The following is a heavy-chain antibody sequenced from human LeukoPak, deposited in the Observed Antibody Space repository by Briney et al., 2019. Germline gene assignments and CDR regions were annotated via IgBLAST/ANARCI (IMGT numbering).Heavy chain of an antibody. Sequence: SETLSLTCTVSGGSISSGDYYWSWIRQPPGKGLEWIGYIYYSGSTYYNPSLKSRVTISVDTSKNQFSLKLSSVTAADTAVYYCARDSPNIGYFDYWGQGTLVTVSS. V-gene: IGHV4-30-4*08. J-gene: IGHJ4*02. CDR2: IYYSGST. D-gene: IGHD1/OR15-1a*01. CDR1: GGSISSGDYY. CDR3: ARDSPNIGYFDY.